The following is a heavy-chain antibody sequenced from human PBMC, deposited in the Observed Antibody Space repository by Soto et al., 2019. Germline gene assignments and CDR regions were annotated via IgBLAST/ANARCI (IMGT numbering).Heavy chain of an antibody. J-gene: IGHJ4*02. CDR1: GFTFSSYW. D-gene: IGHD6-13*01. V-gene: IGHV3-74*01. CDR3: ARGGSSSWFRALDY. Sequence: EVQLVESGGGLVQPGGSLRLSCVASGFTFSSYWMHWVRQAPGKGLVWVSRTNSDGGNTGYADSVKGRFTISRDNXXNTLYLQMNSLGAEDTAVYYCARGGSSSWFRALDYWGLGTLVTVSS. CDR2: TNSDGGNT.